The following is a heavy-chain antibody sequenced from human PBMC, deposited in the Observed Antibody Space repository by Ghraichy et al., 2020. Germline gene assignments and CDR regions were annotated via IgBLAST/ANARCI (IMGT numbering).Heavy chain of an antibody. D-gene: IGHD1-1*01. J-gene: IGHJ4*02. CDR1: GGSISSGGYY. V-gene: IGHV4-31*03. Sequence: SETLSLTCTVSGGSISSGGYYWSWIRQHPGKGLEWIGYIYYSGSTYYNPSLKSRVTISVDTSKNQFSLKLSSVTAADTAVYYCARDHDPEGPFDYWGQGTLVTVSS. CDR2: IYYSGST. CDR3: ARDHDPEGPFDY.